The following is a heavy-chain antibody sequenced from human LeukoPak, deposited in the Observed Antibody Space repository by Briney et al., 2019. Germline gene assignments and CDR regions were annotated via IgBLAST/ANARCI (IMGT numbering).Heavy chain of an antibody. D-gene: IGHD2-2*01. CDR3: AREFPGLLPTAPWGYYFDY. CDR1: GYTFTSYG. Sequence: GASVKVSCKASGYTFTSYGISWVRQARGQGLEWMGWINTYNGNTNYVQKLQGRVTMTTDTSTSTAYMELRSLRSDDTAVYYCAREFPGLLPTAPWGYYFDYWGQGTLVTVSS. V-gene: IGHV1-18*01. J-gene: IGHJ4*02. CDR2: INTYNGNT.